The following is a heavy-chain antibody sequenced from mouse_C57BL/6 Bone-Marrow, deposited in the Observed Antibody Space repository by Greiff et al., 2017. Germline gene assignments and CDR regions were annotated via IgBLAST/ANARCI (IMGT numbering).Heavy chain of an antibody. CDR1: GFTFSSYG. D-gene: IGHD1-1*01. CDR3: ASLHYYGSSYDYFDY. J-gene: IGHJ2*01. V-gene: IGHV5-6*01. CDR2: ISSGGSYT. Sequence: EVQRVESGGDLVKPGGSLKLSCAASGFTFSSYGMSWVRQTPDKRLEWVATISSGGSYTYYPDSVKGRVTISRDNAKNTLYLQMSSLKSENTAMYYCASLHYYGSSYDYFDYWGQGTTLTVSS.